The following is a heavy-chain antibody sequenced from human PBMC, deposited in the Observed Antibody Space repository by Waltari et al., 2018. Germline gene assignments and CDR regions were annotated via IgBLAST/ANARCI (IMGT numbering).Heavy chain of an antibody. J-gene: IGHJ4*02. V-gene: IGHV3-30*18. Sequence: QLQLVESGGGVVQPGKSLRLSCAASGFSLSHYGMHWVRQAPGRGLEWVALRWCEGGDEYYADSVRGRFTISRDKSKNILYLHRDSLRVDDTAVYYCAKDAFGNTYMDHWGQGTLVTVSS. CDR2: RWCEGGDE. CDR1: GFSLSHYG. D-gene: IGHD3-16*01. CDR3: AKDAFGNTYMDH.